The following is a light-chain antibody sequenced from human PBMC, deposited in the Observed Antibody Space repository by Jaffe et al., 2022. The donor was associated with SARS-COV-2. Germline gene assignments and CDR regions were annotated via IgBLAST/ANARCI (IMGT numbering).Light chain of an antibody. CDR3: HSGA. Sequence: DIQMTQSPSTLSASVGDRVTITCRASQRVSSWLAWYQQKPGKAPKLLIYKASSLESGVPSRFSGSGSGTEFTLTISSLQPDDFATYYCHSGAFGQGTKVEIK. CDR2: KAS. J-gene: IGKJ1*01. CDR1: QRVSSW. V-gene: IGKV1-5*03.